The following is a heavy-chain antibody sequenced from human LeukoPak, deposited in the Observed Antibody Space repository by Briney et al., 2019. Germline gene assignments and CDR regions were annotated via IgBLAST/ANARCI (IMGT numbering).Heavy chain of an antibody. J-gene: IGHJ4*02. Sequence: PSETLSLTCTVSGGSISSYYWGWIRQPPGKGLEWIGYIYYSGSTNYNPSLKSRVTISVDTSKNQFPLKLSSVTAADTAVYYCARGDSSGYYYLDYWGQGTLVTVSS. CDR2: IYYSGST. V-gene: IGHV4-59*01. D-gene: IGHD3-22*01. CDR1: GGSISSYY. CDR3: ARGDSSGYYYLDY.